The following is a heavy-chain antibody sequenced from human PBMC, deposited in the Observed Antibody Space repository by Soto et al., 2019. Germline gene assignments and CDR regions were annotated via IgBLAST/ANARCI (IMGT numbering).Heavy chain of an antibody. CDR2: IKSKSDGGTT. D-gene: IGHD2-15*01. CDR3: TTDLWRIAVVVGSTGYFNP. CDR1: GFTFSDAW. V-gene: IGHV3-15*01. Sequence: KLGGSLSLSCAASGFTFSDAWMSWVRQAPGKGLDWVGRIKSKSDGGTTEYAAPVRGRFTISRDDSKNTLYLQMNSLKTEDTAVYYRTTDLWRIAVVVGSTGYFNPWGQGTPVTVSS. J-gene: IGHJ5*02.